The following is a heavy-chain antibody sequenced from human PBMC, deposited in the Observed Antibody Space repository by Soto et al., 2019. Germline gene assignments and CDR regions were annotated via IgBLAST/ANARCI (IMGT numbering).Heavy chain of an antibody. D-gene: IGHD3-10*01. Sequence: SVKVSCKASGGTFSSYAISWVRQAPGQGLEWMGGIIPIFGTANYAQKFQGRVTITADESTSTAYMELSSLRSEDTAVYYCARDVLLWFGDSDYYYYGMDVWGQGTKVTVSS. J-gene: IGHJ6*02. V-gene: IGHV1-69*13. CDR3: ARDVLLWFGDSDYYYYGMDV. CDR1: GGTFSSYA. CDR2: IIPIFGTA.